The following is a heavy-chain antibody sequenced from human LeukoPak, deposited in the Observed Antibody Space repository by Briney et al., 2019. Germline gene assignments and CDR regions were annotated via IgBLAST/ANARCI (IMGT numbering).Heavy chain of an antibody. CDR2: IYYSGTT. CDR3: AREADSSPGYFGL. CDR1: GVSLSSYY. Sequence: SQTLSLTCTVSGVSLSSYYSGTSRQPPGNGLEWVGYIYYSGTTIYNPSLKSRVTISVDASQNQFSLKLSSVTAAHTAVYYCAREADSSPGYFGLWGRGTLVTVSS. J-gene: IGHJ2*01. D-gene: IGHD3-22*01. V-gene: IGHV4-59*01.